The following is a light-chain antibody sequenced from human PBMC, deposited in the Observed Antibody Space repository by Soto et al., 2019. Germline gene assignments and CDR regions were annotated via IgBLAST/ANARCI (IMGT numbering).Light chain of an antibody. Sequence: QSVLTQPPSVSGAPGQRVTISCTGSSSNIGAGYDVHWYQQLPGTAPKLLIYGNSNRPSGVPDRFSGSKSGTSASLAITGLQDEDEADYCCQSYDSRLGVVFGGGTKLTVL. V-gene: IGLV1-40*01. J-gene: IGLJ2*01. CDR3: QSYDSRLGVV. CDR2: GNS. CDR1: SSNIGAGYD.